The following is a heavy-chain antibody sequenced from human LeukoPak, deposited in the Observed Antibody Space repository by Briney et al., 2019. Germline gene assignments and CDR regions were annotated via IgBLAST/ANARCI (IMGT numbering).Heavy chain of an antibody. CDR2: INPNSGGT. CDR1: GYTFTGYY. CDR3: AKEEGGRGGYRVDYSMDV. D-gene: IGHD3-22*01. J-gene: IGHJ6*03. V-gene: IGHV1-2*02. Sequence: ASVKVSCKASGYTFTGYYIHWVRQAPGQGLEWMGWINPNSGGTNYAQKFQDRVTMTRDTSITTAYMELSRLRSDDTAVYYCAKEEGGRGGYRVDYSMDVWGKGTTVTISS.